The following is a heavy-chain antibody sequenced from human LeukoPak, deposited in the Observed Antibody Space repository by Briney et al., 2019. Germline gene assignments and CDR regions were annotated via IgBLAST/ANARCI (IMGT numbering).Heavy chain of an antibody. J-gene: IGHJ4*02. CDR3: AKDGGGWYTSGWYYFDS. D-gene: IGHD6-19*01. V-gene: IGHV3-23*01. CDR2: VSGSGANT. Sequence: PGGSLRLSCAASGFTFSSYGMSWVRQAPGKGLEWVSAVSGSGANTYYADSVKGRFTISRDKSKNTLYLQMNSLRAEDTAIYYCAKDGGGWYTSGWYYFDSWGQGTLVTVSS. CDR1: GFTFSSYG.